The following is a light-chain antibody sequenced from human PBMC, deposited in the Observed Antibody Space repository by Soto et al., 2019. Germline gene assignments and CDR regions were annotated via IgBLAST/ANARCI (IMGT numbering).Light chain of an antibody. CDR3: GTWDSSLGDAL. J-gene: IGLJ2*01. Sequence: QSVLTQPPSLSAAPGQRVTISCSGSSSNIGNNFVSWYQQLPGTAPKLLIFDKNKRPSRIPDRFSGSKSGTSATLAITGLQTGDEAHYYCGTWDSSLGDALFGGGTKVTVL. CDR1: SSNIGNNF. CDR2: DKN. V-gene: IGLV1-51*01.